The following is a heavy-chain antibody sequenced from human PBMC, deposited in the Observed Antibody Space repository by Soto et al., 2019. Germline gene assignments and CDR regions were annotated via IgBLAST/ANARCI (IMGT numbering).Heavy chain of an antibody. CDR2: ISTFNSHT. Sequence: QVQLLQSGAEVKKPGASVKVSCKASGYTFTSYGISWVRQAPGQGLEWMGWISTFNSHTDYAQKVQGRVAMTTDRSTGTAYMELRSLRSDDTAVYSCARGPLDYPIPDFDYWGQGTLVTVSS. J-gene: IGHJ4*02. V-gene: IGHV1-18*01. CDR1: GYTFTSYG. CDR3: ARGPLDYPIPDFDY. D-gene: IGHD2-8*01.